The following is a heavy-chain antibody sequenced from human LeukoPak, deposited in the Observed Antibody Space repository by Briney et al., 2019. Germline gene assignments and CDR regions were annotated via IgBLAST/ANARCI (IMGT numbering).Heavy chain of an antibody. Sequence: GGSLRLSCAASGFTFSSYWMSWVRQAPGKGLEWVANIKQDGSEKYYVDSVKGRFTISRDNAKNSLYLQMNSLRAKDTAVYYCARDGPYYYDSSGYYFYWGQGTLVTVSS. D-gene: IGHD3-22*01. CDR1: GFTFSSYW. CDR2: IKQDGSEK. CDR3: ARDGPYYYDSSGYYFY. V-gene: IGHV3-7*03. J-gene: IGHJ4*02.